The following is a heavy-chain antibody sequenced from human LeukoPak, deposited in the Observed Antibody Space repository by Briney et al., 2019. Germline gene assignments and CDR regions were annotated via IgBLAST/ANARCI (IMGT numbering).Heavy chain of an antibody. V-gene: IGHV3-7*01. Sequence: GGSLRLSCAASGFTLSTYWMSWVRQAPGKGLEWVANIKQDGSEKDYEDSVKGRFTIFRDNAKNSLYLQMNSLTAEDTAVYYCARESFAARWDWGQGTLVTVSS. J-gene: IGHJ4*02. CDR2: IKQDGSEK. CDR3: ARESFAARWD. CDR1: GFTLSTYW. D-gene: IGHD6-6*01.